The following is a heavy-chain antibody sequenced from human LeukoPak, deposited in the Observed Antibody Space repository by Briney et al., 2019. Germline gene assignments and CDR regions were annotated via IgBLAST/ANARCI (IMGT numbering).Heavy chain of an antibody. CDR3: ARSIAAAQVDY. V-gene: IGHV4-59*08. CDR2: IYYSGST. CDR1: GGSISSYY. D-gene: IGHD6-13*01. J-gene: IGHJ4*02. Sequence: SETLSLTCTVSGGSISSYYWSWIRQPPGRGLEWIGYIYYSGSTNYNPSLKSRVTISVDTSKNQFSLKLSSVTAADTAVYYCARSIAAAQVDYWGQGTLVTVSS.